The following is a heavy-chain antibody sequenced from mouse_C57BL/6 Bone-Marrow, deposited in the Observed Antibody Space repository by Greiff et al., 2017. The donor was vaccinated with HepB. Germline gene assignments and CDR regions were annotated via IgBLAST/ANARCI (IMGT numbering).Heavy chain of an antibody. V-gene: IGHV1-69*01. CDR3: ARSKGYWYFDV. CDR2: IDPSDSYT. CDR1: GYTFTSYW. Sequence: QVQLQQPGAELVMPGASVKLSCKASGYTFTSYWMHWVKQRPGQGLEWIGEIDPSDSYTNYTQKFKGKSTLTVDKSSSTAYMQLSSLTSEDSAVYYCARSKGYWYFDVWGTGTTVTVSS. J-gene: IGHJ1*03.